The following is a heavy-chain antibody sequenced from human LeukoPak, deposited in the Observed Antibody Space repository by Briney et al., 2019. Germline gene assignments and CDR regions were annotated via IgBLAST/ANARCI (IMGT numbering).Heavy chain of an antibody. CDR1: GFSFSSYC. CDR2: INHSGGT. D-gene: IGHD5-12*01. V-gene: IGHV4-34*01. CDR3: SGGQRWLRSLNMYV. Sequence: SETLCLSCAAYGFSFSSYCWNWIRQPPGKGLEWIGEINHSGGTNYNPDLESRRTISVNTANNKLFLKQSYVIAADAAAVYCSGGQRWLRSLNMYVRGKGTTFTVSS. J-gene: IGHJ6*03.